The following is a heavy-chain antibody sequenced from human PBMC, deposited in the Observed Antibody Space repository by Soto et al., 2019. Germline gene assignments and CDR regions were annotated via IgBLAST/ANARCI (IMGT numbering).Heavy chain of an antibody. Sequence: SGKGSCKGSGNTFASHGFSWGRQAPGQGLEWMGWISGFNGQTNYALKFQGRVTLTTDTSTSTAYMELSSLRSEDTAVYYCARDKSSSGWYYLFDIWGQGTMVTVSS. CDR3: ARDKSSSGWYYLFDI. V-gene: IGHV1-18*01. CDR2: ISGFNGQT. CDR1: GNTFASHG. J-gene: IGHJ3*02. D-gene: IGHD6-19*01.